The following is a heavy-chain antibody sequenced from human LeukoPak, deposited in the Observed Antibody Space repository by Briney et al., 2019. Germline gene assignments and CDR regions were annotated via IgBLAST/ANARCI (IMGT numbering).Heavy chain of an antibody. CDR1: GFTVSSNY. CDR3: ARDNQKLLGFDY. J-gene: IGHJ4*02. D-gene: IGHD1-7*01. Sequence: GGSLRLSCEASGFTVSSNYMSWVRQAPGKGLEWVSFIYSGGSTYYADSVKGRFTISRDNSKNTLYLQMNSLRAEDTAVYYCARDNQKLLGFDYWGQGTLVTVSS. V-gene: IGHV3-66*01. CDR2: IYSGGST.